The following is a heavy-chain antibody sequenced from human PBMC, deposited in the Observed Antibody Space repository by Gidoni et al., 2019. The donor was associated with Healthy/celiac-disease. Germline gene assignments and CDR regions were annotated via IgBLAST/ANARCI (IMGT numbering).Heavy chain of an antibody. D-gene: IGHD3-9*01. CDR2: IIPIFGTA. V-gene: IGHV1-69*01. J-gene: IGHJ4*02. CDR3: ASPPYDILTGYYVY. Sequence: QVQLVQSGAEVKKPGSSVKVSCKASGGTFSSYAISWVRQAPGQGLEWMGGIIPIFGTANYAQKFQGRVTITADESTSTAYMELSSLRSEDTAVYYCASPPYDILTGYYVYWGQGTLVTVSS. CDR1: GGTFSSYA.